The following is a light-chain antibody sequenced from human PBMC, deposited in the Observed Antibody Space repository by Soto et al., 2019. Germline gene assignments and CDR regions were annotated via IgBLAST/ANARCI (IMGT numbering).Light chain of an antibody. CDR2: DAS. V-gene: IGKV1-5*01. CDR3: QHYGDSSWT. CDR1: QSISSL. Sequence: DIQMTQSPSTLSASVGDRVTITCRASQSISSLLAWYQQNPGKAPKVLIYDASSLGSGVPSRFSGSGSGTDFTLTISRLEPEDVAVYYCQHYGDSSWTVGQGTKVDIK. J-gene: IGKJ1*01.